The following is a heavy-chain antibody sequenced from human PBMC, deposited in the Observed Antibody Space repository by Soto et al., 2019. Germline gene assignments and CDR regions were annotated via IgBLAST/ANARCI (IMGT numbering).Heavy chain of an antibody. CDR3: ARVVISRKDSYGLDY. Sequence: ASVKVSCKASGYTFTGYYMHWVRQAPGQGLEWMGWINPNSGGTNYAQTFQGRVTMTRDTSISTAYMELSRLRSDDTAVYYCARVVISRKDSYGLDYWGQGTLVTVSS. V-gene: IGHV1-2*02. CDR2: INPNSGGT. J-gene: IGHJ4*02. CDR1: GYTFTGYY. D-gene: IGHD5-18*01.